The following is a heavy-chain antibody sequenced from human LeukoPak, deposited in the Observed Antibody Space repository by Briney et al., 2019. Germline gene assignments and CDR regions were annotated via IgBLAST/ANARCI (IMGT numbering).Heavy chain of an antibody. V-gene: IGHV3-23*01. CDR1: GFTFSSYA. CDR2: LSGSADST. Sequence: GGSLRLSCAASGFTFSSYAMSWVRQAPGKGLEWVSTLSGSADSTYYADSVRGRFTISRDNAENSLYLQMNSLRAEDTALYYCARVNTVGAAPDYWGQGTLVTVFS. J-gene: IGHJ4*02. D-gene: IGHD1-26*01. CDR3: ARVNTVGAAPDY.